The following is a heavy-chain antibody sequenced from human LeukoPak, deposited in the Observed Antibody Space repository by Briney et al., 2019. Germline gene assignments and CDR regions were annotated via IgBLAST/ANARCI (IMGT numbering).Heavy chain of an antibody. Sequence: PGRSLRLSCAASGFTFDDCAMHWVRQAPGKGLEWVSGISWNSGSIGYADSVKGRFTISRDNAKNSLYLQMNSLRAEDTAVCYCARDYYGSGSYSPIYWYFDLWGRGTLVTVSS. CDR3: ARDYYGSGSYSPIYWYFDL. V-gene: IGHV3-9*01. CDR2: ISWNSGSI. CDR1: GFTFDDCA. D-gene: IGHD3-10*01. J-gene: IGHJ2*01.